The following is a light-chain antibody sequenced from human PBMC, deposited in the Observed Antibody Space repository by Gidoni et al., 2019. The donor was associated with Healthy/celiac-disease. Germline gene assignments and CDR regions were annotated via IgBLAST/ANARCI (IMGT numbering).Light chain of an antibody. V-gene: IGKV1-39*01. J-gene: IGKJ2*02. CDR2: AAS. Sequence: DIQMTQSPSSLSASVGDRVTITCRASQSISSYLNWYQQKPGKAPKLLIYAASSLQSGVPSRFSGSGSGTDFTLTISSLQPEDFATYYCQQSYSTLGWTFXXXTKLEIK. CDR3: QQSYSTLGWT. CDR1: QSISSY.